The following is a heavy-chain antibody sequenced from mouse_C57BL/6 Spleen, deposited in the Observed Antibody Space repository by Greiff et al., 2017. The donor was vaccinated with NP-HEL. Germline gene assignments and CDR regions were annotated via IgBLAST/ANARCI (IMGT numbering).Heavy chain of an antibody. CDR3: AHNYGLAWFAY. Sequence: VQLKESGPELVKPGASVKMSCKASGYTFTDYNMHWVKQSHGKSLEWIGYINPNNGGTSYNQKFKGKATSTVNKSSSTAYMELRSLTSEDSAVYYCAHNYGLAWFAYWGQGTLVTVSA. J-gene: IGHJ3*01. V-gene: IGHV1-22*01. CDR1: GYTFTDYN. CDR2: INPNNGGT. D-gene: IGHD1-2*01.